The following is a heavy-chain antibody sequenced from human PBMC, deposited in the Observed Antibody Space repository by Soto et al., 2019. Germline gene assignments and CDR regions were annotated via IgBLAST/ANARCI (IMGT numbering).Heavy chain of an antibody. Sequence: QVQLVQSGAEVKKPGASVKVSCKASGYTFTSYAMHWVRQAPGQRLEWMGWINAGNGNTKYSQKFQGRVTITRDTSASTAYMELSSLRSEDTAVYYCARTGYYDFWSGYSTHFDYWGQGTLVTASS. CDR3: ARTGYYDFWSGYSTHFDY. CDR2: INAGNGNT. V-gene: IGHV1-3*01. D-gene: IGHD3-3*01. CDR1: GYTFTSYA. J-gene: IGHJ4*02.